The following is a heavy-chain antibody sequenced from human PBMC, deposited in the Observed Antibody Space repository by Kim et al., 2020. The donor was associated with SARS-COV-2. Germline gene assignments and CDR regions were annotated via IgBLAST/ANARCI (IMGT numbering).Heavy chain of an antibody. Sequence: LSLTCTVSGGSISSYYWSWIRQPPGKGLEWIGYIYYSGNTKYNPSLKSRLAISADTSKNQFSLKLSSVTAADTAVYYCASGKRTIFGVVTIPTFDYWGQGTLVTVSS. J-gene: IGHJ4*02. D-gene: IGHD3-3*01. CDR3: ASGKRTIFGVVTIPTFDY. V-gene: IGHV4-59*13. CDR2: IYYSGNT. CDR1: GGSISSYY.